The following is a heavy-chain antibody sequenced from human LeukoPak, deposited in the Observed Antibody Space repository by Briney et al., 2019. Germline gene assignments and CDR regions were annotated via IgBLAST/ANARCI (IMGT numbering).Heavy chain of an antibody. Sequence: KPGRSLRLSCAASGFIFSSYSMNSVRQAPGKGLEWVSSISSSSSYIYYADSVKGRFTISRDNAKNSLYLQVNSLRAEDTAVYYCARDVGGDFWSGNYYAMDVWGQGTTVTVSS. V-gene: IGHV3-21*01. CDR3: ARDVGGDFWSGNYYAMDV. J-gene: IGHJ6*02. D-gene: IGHD3-3*01. CDR1: GFIFSSYS. CDR2: ISSSSSYI.